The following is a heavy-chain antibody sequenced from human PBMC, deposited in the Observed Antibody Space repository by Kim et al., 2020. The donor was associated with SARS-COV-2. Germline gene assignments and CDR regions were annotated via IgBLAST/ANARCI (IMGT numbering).Heavy chain of an antibody. J-gene: IGHJ4*02. D-gene: IGHD6-6*01. CDR3: ARQPIAARLFDY. Sequence: YYNPSLKRRVTISVDTSKNQFSLRLSAVTAADTAVYHCARQPIAARLFDYWGQGTLVTVSS. V-gene: IGHV4-39*01.